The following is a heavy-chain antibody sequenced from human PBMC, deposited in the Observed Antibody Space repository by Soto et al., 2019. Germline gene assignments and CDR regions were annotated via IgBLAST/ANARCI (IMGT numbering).Heavy chain of an antibody. Sequence: QVQLVQSGAEVKKPGSSVKVSCKASGGTFSSYTISWVRQAPGQGLEWMGRIIPILGIANYAQKFQGRVTITADKSTSTGYMELISLGSEDTAVYYCARGSGGIFGVVKNWFDPWGQGTLVTVSS. V-gene: IGHV1-69*02. D-gene: IGHD3-3*01. CDR2: IIPILGIA. CDR1: GGTFSSYT. J-gene: IGHJ5*02. CDR3: ARGSGGIFGVVKNWFDP.